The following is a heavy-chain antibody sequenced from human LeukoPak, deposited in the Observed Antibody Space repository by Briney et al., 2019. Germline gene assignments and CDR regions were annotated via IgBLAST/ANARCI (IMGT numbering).Heavy chain of an antibody. J-gene: IGHJ4*02. Sequence: GRSLRLSCAASGFTFSSYGMHWVRQAPGKGLEWVAVISYDGSNKYYADSVKGRFTISRDNSKNTLYLQMNSLRAEDTAVYYCARGPSVYGDYNVIDYWGQGTLVTVSS. CDR3: ARGPSVYGDYNVIDY. V-gene: IGHV3-30*03. CDR1: GFTFSSYG. D-gene: IGHD4-17*01. CDR2: ISYDGSNK.